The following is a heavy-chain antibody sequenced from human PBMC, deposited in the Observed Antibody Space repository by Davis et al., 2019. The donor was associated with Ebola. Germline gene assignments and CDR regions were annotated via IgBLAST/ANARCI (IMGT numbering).Heavy chain of an antibody. CDR3: ARTAARLDNNWFDS. V-gene: IGHV3-30*03. Sequence: GGSLRLSCVASGFTFSRYGMHWVRQAPGKGLEWVAVTSYDGSDKYYADSVKGRFTISRDNAKNSLSLQMSSLRAEDTAVYYCARTAARLDNNWFDSWGQGTLVIVSP. D-gene: IGHD6-6*01. J-gene: IGHJ5*01. CDR1: GFTFSRYG. CDR2: TSYDGSDK.